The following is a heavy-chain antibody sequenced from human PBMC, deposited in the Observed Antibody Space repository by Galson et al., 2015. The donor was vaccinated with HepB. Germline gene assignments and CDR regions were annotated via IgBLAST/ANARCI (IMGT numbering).Heavy chain of an antibody. CDR3: ARDSGVAVSGARHHRHYYMDV. CDR1: GGSFSGNY. J-gene: IGHJ6*03. D-gene: IGHD1-14*01. Sequence: SETLSLTCAAYGGSFSGNYWTWIRQPPGKGLEWIGEINHRGTTRYSPSLKSRFTISVDTSKNQFSLKVRSVTAAETAVYYCARDSGVAVSGARHHRHYYMDVWGRGTTVTVSS. V-gene: IGHV4-34*01. CDR2: INHRGTT.